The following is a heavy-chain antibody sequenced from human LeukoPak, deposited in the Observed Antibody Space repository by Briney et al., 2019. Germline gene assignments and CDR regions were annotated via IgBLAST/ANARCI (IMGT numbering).Heavy chain of an antibody. Sequence: GGSLRLSCAASGFTFSSNWMSWVRQAPGKGLEWVANIKQDGSEKYYVDSVKGRFTISRDNAKNSLYLQMNSLRAEDTAVYYCARVRDYYYYYMDVWGKGTTVTVSS. J-gene: IGHJ6*03. D-gene: IGHD3-3*01. CDR3: ARVRDYYYYYMDV. CDR2: IKQDGSEK. CDR1: GFTFSSNW. V-gene: IGHV3-7*01.